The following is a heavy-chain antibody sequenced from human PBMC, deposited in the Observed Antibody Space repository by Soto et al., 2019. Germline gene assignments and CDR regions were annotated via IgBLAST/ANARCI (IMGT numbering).Heavy chain of an antibody. CDR2: ISYDGSNK. Sequence: PGGSLRLSCAASGFTFSSYAMHWVRQAPGKGLEWVAVISYDGSNKYYADSVKGRFTISRDNSKNTLYLQMNSLRAEDTAVYYCASVKTTLNGMDVWGQGTTVTVSS. V-gene: IGHV3-30-3*01. D-gene: IGHD4-17*01. CDR3: ASVKTTLNGMDV. J-gene: IGHJ6*02. CDR1: GFTFSSYA.